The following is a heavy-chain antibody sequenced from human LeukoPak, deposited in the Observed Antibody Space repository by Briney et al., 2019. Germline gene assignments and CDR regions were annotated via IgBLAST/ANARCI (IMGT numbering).Heavy chain of an antibody. J-gene: IGHJ4*02. V-gene: IGHV3-23*01. CDR1: GFTFNIYA. CDR3: AKDRRIAAAYLFDY. Sequence: PGGSLRLSCAASGFTFNIYAMSWVRQAPGKGLEWVAGISGSGGSTGYADSGKGRCTISRDNSQNTLYLHMNSLRAEDTAVYYCAKDRRIAAAYLFDYWGQGPLVSVSS. D-gene: IGHD6-13*01. CDR2: ISGSGGST.